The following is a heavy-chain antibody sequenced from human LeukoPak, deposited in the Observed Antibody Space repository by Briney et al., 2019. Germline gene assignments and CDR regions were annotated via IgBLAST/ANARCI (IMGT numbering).Heavy chain of an antibody. CDR1: LFTFSSYA. CDR3: AKASGWLDY. Sequence: PGGSLRLSCAASLFTFSSYAMSWVRPAPGKGVEWVSAISGTGGSTYYADSVKGRFTISRDNSKNTLYLQMNSLRAEDTAVYYCAKASGWLDYCGQGTLGTVSS. J-gene: IGHJ4*02. CDR2: ISGTGGST. V-gene: IGHV3-23*01. D-gene: IGHD6-19*01.